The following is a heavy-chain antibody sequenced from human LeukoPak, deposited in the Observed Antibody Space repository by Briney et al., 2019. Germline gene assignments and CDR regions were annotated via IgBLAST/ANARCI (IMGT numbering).Heavy chain of an antibody. CDR1: GGSISSSSYY. V-gene: IGHV4-39*07. CDR3: ARDSFGSGAAARADC. D-gene: IGHD6-13*01. CDR2: IYYSGST. J-gene: IGHJ4*02. Sequence: SETLSLTCTVSGGSISSSSYYWGWIRQPPGKGLEWIGSIYYSGSTYYNPSLKSRVTISVDTSKNQFSLKLSSVTAADTAVYYCARDSFGSGAAARADCWGQGTLVTVSS.